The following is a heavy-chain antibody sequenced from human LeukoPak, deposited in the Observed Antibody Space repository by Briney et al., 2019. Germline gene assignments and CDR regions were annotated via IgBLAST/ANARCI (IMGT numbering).Heavy chain of an antibody. CDR2: IIPIFGIA. CDR1: GGTFSSYA. D-gene: IGHD3-16*02. CDR3: VTARSFGY. J-gene: IGHJ4*02. Sequence: ASVKVSCKASGGTFSSYAISWVRQAPGQGLEWMGGIIPIFGIANYAQEFQGRVTITADESTSTAYMELSSLRSEDTAVYYCVTARSFGYWGQGTLVTVSS. V-gene: IGHV1-69*13.